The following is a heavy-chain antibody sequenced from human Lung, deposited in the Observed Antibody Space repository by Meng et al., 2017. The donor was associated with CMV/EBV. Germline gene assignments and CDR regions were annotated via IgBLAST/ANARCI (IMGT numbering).Heavy chain of an antibody. CDR1: GYTFTAHY. Sequence: ASXXVSCKASGYTFTAHYFHWVRQAPGQGLEWIGWIHPHRGDTNYAQQFQGRVTLTRDTSINTGYMELTRLTSDDTAVYYCARDNNCGPDYWGQGTLVTVSS. CDR3: ARDNNCGPDY. CDR2: IHPHRGDT. D-gene: IGHD1-1*01. V-gene: IGHV1-2*02. J-gene: IGHJ4*02.